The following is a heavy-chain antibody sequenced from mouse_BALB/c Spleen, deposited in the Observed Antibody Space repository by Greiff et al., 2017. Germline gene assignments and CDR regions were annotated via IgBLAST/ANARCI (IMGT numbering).Heavy chain of an antibody. J-gene: IGHJ2*01. Sequence: EVKVVESGGGLVQPGGSLKLSCAASGFTFSSYTMSWVRQTPEKRLEWVAYISNGGGSTYYPDTVKGRFTISRDNAKNTLYLQMSSLKSEDTAMYYCARQGTYYGSSYGLDYWGQGTTLTVSS. V-gene: IGHV5-12-2*01. CDR3: ARQGTYYGSSYGLDY. D-gene: IGHD1-1*01. CDR1: GFTFSSYT. CDR2: ISNGGGST.